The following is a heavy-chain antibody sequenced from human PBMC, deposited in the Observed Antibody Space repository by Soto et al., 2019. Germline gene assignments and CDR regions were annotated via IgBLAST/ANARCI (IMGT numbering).Heavy chain of an antibody. CDR1: GFSLSTSGVG. Sequence: GAGPTLVNPTQTLTLTCTFSGFSLSTSGVGVGWIRQPPGKALEWLALIYWNDDKRYSPSLKSRLTITKDTSKNQVVLTMTNMDPVDTATYYRAHRPHDSSGYYYESGFDYWVQRTLVTVSS. D-gene: IGHD3-22*01. J-gene: IGHJ4*02. V-gene: IGHV2-5*01. CDR3: AHRPHDSSGYYYESGFDY. CDR2: IYWNDDK.